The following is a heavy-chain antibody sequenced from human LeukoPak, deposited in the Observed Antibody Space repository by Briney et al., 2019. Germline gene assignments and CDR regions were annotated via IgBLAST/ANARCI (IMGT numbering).Heavy chain of an antibody. Sequence: GGSLRLSCAASGVTFRDFWMHWVRQAPGQGPEWVSRLSPDSSVTDYADSVQGRFTISRDKAGNTMYLEMRSLRAEDTAVYYCARDMLLTFDFWDQGARDTVST. CDR1: GVTFRDFW. D-gene: IGHD4/OR15-4a*01. V-gene: IGHV3-74*01. J-gene: IGHJ4*02. CDR2: LSPDSSVT. CDR3: ARDMLLTFDF.